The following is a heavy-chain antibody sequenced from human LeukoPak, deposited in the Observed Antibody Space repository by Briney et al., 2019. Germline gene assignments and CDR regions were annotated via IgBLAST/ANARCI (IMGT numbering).Heavy chain of an antibody. Sequence: ASVKVSCKASGYTFTSYGISWVRQAPGQGLEWMGWISAYNGNTNYPQKLQGRVTMTTDTSTSTAYMELRSLRSDDTAVYYCARNYDFWSGYNRNWFDPWGQGTLVTVSS. CDR1: GYTFTSYG. J-gene: IGHJ5*02. D-gene: IGHD3-3*01. CDR3: ARNYDFWSGYNRNWFDP. CDR2: ISAYNGNT. V-gene: IGHV1-18*01.